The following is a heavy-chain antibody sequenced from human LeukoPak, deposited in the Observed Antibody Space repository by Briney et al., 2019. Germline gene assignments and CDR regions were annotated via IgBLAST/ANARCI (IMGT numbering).Heavy chain of an antibody. V-gene: IGHV3-7*01. CDR3: ARGGSDSSRYWLY. Sequence: GGSLTLSFAASGFTFSDLWMTWVRQAPGKGPEWVATIEPDGSVKYYVDSVKGRFTISRDNADNSLYLQMNSLRGEDTAVYFCARGGSDSSRYWLYWGQGTLVTVSS. J-gene: IGHJ4*02. CDR1: GFTFSDLW. D-gene: IGHD6-25*01. CDR2: IEPDGSVK.